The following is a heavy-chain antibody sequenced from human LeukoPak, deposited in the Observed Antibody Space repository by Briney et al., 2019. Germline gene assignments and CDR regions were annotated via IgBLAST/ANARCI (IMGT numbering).Heavy chain of an antibody. V-gene: IGHV1-69*05. J-gene: IGHJ4*02. CDR3: ASGGPRVGDHYDILTGYYNPFDY. CDR2: XIPXXXXX. Sequence: TFISXAXXXVRQAPXXGLXXXGGXIPXXXXXNYAQKFQGRVTITTDESTRTAYMELSRLRSEGTAGYYCASGGPRVGDHYDILTGYYNPFDYWGQGTLVTVSS. CDR1: TFISXA. D-gene: IGHD3-9*01.